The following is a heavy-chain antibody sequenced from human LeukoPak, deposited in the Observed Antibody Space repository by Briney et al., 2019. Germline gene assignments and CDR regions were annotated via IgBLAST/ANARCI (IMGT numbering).Heavy chain of an antibody. V-gene: IGHV3-23*01. J-gene: IGHJ3*02. CDR1: GFTFSSYG. Sequence: GGSLRLSCAASGFTFSSYGMSWVRQAPGKGLEWVSAISGSGGSTYYADSVKGRFTISRDNSKNTLYLQMNSLRAEDTAVYYCAKYYYDSRAFDIWGQGTMVTVSS. CDR2: ISGSGGST. CDR3: AKYYYDSRAFDI. D-gene: IGHD3-22*01.